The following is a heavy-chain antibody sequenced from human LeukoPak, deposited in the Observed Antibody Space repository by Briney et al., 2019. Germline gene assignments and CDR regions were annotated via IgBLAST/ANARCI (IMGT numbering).Heavy chain of an antibody. V-gene: IGHV4-38-2*02. CDR1: GYSISSGYY. J-gene: IGHJ4*02. Sequence: SETLSLTCTVSGYSISSGYYWGWTRQPPGKGLAWIGSIYHSGSTYYKPSLKSRVTISVDTSKNQCSLKLSSVTAADTAVYYCARVAGDYYFDYWGQGTLVTVSS. D-gene: IGHD4-17*01. CDR2: IYHSGST. CDR3: ARVAGDYYFDY.